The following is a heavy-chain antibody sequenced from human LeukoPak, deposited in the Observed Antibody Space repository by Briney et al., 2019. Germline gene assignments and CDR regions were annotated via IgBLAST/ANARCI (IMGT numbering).Heavy chain of an antibody. J-gene: IGHJ4*02. D-gene: IGHD1-26*01. CDR2: IWYDGSNK. V-gene: IGHV3-33*06. CDR3: VKDYQVGNSPAFGDY. Sequence: PGRSLRLSCAASGFTFSSYGMHWVRQAPGKGLEWVAVIWYDGSNKYYADSVKGRFTISSDNSRNTMYLQMNSLRVEDTAVYYCVKDYQVGNSPAFGDYWGQGTLVTISS. CDR1: GFTFSSYG.